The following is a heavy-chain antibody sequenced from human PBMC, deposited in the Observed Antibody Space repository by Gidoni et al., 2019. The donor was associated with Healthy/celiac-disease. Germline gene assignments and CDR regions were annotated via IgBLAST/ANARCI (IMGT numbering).Heavy chain of an antibody. Sequence: EVQLVDSGGGLIQPGGSLRLPCAASGFTFLSNYISGVRQAPGKGLEWVSVIYSGCSTYYADSGKGRFTISRDNSKNTLYLQMNSLRAEDTAVYYCARARGYCSGGSCYFDYWGQGTLVTVSS. CDR1: GFTFLSNY. CDR2: IYSGCST. V-gene: IGHV3-53*01. J-gene: IGHJ4*02. D-gene: IGHD2-15*01. CDR3: ARARGYCSGGSCYFDY.